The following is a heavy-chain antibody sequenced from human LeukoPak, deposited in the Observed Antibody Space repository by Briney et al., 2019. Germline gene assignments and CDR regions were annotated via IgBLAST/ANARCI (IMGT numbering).Heavy chain of an antibody. V-gene: IGHV3-23*01. D-gene: IGHD2-21*02. CDR3: VREDTPATANY. J-gene: IGHJ4*02. Sequence: PGGPLKLSCAPSGFNFAIHAMSWVRRTAGKGLEWVSAISGGGDITYYADSVKGRFTISRDNSKDTLFLQMHSLRPGDTAVYYCVREDTPATANYWGQGTLVTISS. CDR2: ISGGGDIT. CDR1: GFNFAIHA.